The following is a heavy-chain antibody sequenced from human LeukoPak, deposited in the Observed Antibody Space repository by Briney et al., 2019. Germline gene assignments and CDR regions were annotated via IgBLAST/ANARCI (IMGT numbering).Heavy chain of an antibody. V-gene: IGHV3-21*01. CDR2: ISGSNSYI. Sequence: PGGSLRLSCAASGFTFNSYSMNWVRQAPGKGLEWVSSISGSNSYIYYADSMKGRFTISRDNAKNSLYLQMNSLRAEDTAVYYCHLSYSSSWIDSWGQGTLVTVSS. CDR3: HLSYSSSWIDS. CDR1: GFTFNSYS. J-gene: IGHJ4*02. D-gene: IGHD6-13*01.